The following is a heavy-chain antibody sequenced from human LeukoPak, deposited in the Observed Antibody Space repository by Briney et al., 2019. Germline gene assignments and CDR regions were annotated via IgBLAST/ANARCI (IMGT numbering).Heavy chain of an antibody. J-gene: IGHJ4*02. Sequence: GGSLRLSCAASGFTFDDYGMSWVRQAPGKGLEWVSGINWNGGSTGYADSVKGRFTISRDNSKNTLYLQMNSLRAEDTAVYYCAKLRAAADYWGQGTLVTVSS. D-gene: IGHD6-13*01. CDR3: AKLRAAADY. CDR1: GFTFDDYG. CDR2: INWNGGST. V-gene: IGHV3-20*04.